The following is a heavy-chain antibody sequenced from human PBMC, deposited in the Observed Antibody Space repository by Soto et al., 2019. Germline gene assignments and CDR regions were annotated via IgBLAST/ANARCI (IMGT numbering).Heavy chain of an antibody. Sequence: ASVKVSCKASGYTFTSYGINWVRQATGQGLEWMGWMNPNSGNTGYAQKFQGRVTMTRNTSISTAYMELSSLRSEDTAVYYCARVGAMVRGVIKNFGYWGQGTLVTVSS. D-gene: IGHD3-10*01. CDR1: GYTFTSYG. J-gene: IGHJ4*02. V-gene: IGHV1-8*01. CDR3: ARVGAMVRGVIKNFGY. CDR2: MNPNSGNT.